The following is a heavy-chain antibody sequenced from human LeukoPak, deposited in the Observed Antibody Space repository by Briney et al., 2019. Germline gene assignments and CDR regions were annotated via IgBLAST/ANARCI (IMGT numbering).Heavy chain of an antibody. CDR2: FDPEDGET. D-gene: IGHD3-22*01. CDR1: GYTLTELS. J-gene: IGHJ4*02. Sequence: ASVKVSCKVSGYTLTELSMHWVRQAPGKGLEWMGGFDPEDGETIYAQKFQGRVTMTEDTSTDTAYMELSSLRSADTAVYYCATLLYDSSGEDYWGQGTLVTVSS. CDR3: ATLLYDSSGEDY. V-gene: IGHV1-24*01.